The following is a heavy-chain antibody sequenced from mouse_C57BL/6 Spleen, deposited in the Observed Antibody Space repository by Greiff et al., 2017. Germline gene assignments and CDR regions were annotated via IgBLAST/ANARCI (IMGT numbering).Heavy chain of an antibody. CDR1: GFTFSDAW. CDR2: IRNKANNHAT. D-gene: IGHD2-4*01. V-gene: IGHV6-6*01. CDR3: TRPGNYDDYDEGYYAMDY. Sequence: EVKLEESGGGLVQPGGSMKLSCAASGFTFSDAWMDWVRQSPEKGLEWVAEIRNKANNHATSYAESVQGRFTISRDDSKSSVYLQMNSVRAEDTGIYYCTRPGNYDDYDEGYYAMDYWGQGTSVTVSS. J-gene: IGHJ4*01.